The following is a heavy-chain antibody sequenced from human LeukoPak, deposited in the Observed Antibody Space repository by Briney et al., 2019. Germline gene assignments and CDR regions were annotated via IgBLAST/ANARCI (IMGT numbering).Heavy chain of an antibody. CDR1: GFTFDDYA. CDR2: ISWNSGSI. CDR3: AKDLGPGSMATSPGFDY. V-gene: IGHV3-9*01. Sequence: GGSLRLSCAASGFTFDDYAMHWVRQAPGKGLEWGSGISWNSGSIGYADSVKGRFTISRDNAKTSLYLQMNSLRAEDTALYYCAKDLGPGSMATSPGFDYWGQGTLVTVSS. D-gene: IGHD5-24*01. J-gene: IGHJ4*02.